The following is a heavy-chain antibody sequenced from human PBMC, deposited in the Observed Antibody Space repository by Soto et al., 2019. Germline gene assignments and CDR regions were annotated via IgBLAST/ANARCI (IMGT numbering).Heavy chain of an antibody. Sequence: ASVKVSCKASGYTFTSYDINWVRQATGQGLEWMGWMNPNSGNTGYAQKFQGRVTMTRNTSISTAYMELSSMRSEDTAVYYCARGQGLVRWGGYYYGMDVWGQGTTVTVSS. CDR1: GYTFTSYD. J-gene: IGHJ6*02. D-gene: IGHD1-1*01. CDR3: ARGQGLVRWGGYYYGMDV. V-gene: IGHV1-8*01. CDR2: MNPNSGNT.